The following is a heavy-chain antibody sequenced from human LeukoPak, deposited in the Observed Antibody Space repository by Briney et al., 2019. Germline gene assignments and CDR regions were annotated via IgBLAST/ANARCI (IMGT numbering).Heavy chain of an antibody. V-gene: IGHV1-2*06. CDR1: GYTFTGYY. D-gene: IGHD3-22*01. Sequence: ASVKASCKASGYTFTGYYMHWVRQAPGQGLEWMGRINPNSGGTNYAQKFQGRVTMTRDTSISTAYMELSRLRSDDTAVYYCARVSANYYDSSGYSRAIFDYWGQGTLVTVSS. CDR2: INPNSGGT. CDR3: ARVSANYYDSSGYSRAIFDY. J-gene: IGHJ4*02.